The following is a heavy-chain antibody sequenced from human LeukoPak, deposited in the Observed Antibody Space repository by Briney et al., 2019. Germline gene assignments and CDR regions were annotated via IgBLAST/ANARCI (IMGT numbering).Heavy chain of an antibody. D-gene: IGHD4-17*01. V-gene: IGHV1-2*07. CDR3: TRGPTTDNTWGYNWFDH. CDR2: INPYNGGA. CDR1: GYAFIGYF. Sequence: ASVKLSCTASGYAFIGYFMNWVRQTPGQGLEWMGWINPYNGGANPAHTFQDRVIMTRDASHNTVYMELSSLKSDDTGTYYCTRGPTTDNTWGYNWFDHWGQGTLVIVSS. J-gene: IGHJ5*02.